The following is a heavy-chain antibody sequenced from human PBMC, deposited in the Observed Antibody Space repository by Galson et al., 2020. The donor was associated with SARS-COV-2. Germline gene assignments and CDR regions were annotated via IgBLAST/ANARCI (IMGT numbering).Heavy chain of an antibody. CDR3: ARAYGSGSYYKGDALYI. CDR1: GFSLSNARMG. Sequence: SGPTLVKPTETLTLTCTVSGFSLSNARMGVSWIRQPPGQALEWLPHIFSNHEQSYSTSLKSRPTIPKDTSKSQVVLTMTNMDPVDTATYYCARAYGSGSYYKGDALYIWGQGTMVTV. CDR2: IFSNHEQ. D-gene: IGHD3-10*01. J-gene: IGHJ3*02. V-gene: IGHV2-26*01.